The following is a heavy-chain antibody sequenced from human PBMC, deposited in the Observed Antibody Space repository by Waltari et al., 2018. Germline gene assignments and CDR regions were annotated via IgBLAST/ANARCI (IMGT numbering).Heavy chain of an antibody. V-gene: IGHV3-23*03. CDR1: GFTFSSYA. CDR3: AKASERAVAGYFDY. D-gene: IGHD6-19*01. Sequence: EVQLLESGGGLVQPGGSLRLSCAASGFTFSSYAMSWVRQAPGKGLEWVSVIYSGGSSTYYADSVKGRFTISRDNSKNTLYLQMNSLRAEDTAVYYCAKASERAVAGYFDYWGQGTLVTVSS. J-gene: IGHJ4*02. CDR2: IYSGGSST.